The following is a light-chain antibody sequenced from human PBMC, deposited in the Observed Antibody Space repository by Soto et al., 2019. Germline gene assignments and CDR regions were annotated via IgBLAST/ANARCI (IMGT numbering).Light chain of an antibody. Sequence: EIVLTQSPGTLSLSPGERATISCRASQSVSSSYLAWSQQKPGQAPRPLIYGASSRATGIPDRFSGSGSGTDFTLTIRRLEPEDFAVYYCQQYGSSRTFGQGTKLDIK. CDR3: QQYGSSRT. CDR2: GAS. V-gene: IGKV3-20*01. CDR1: QSVSSSY. J-gene: IGKJ1*01.